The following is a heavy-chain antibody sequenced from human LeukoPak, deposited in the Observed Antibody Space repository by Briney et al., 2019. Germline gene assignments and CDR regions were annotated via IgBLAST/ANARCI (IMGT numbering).Heavy chain of an antibody. CDR3: ARDLRRPRFGEPTGY. CDR1: GYTFTSYD. D-gene: IGHD3-10*02. V-gene: IGHV1-2*02. CDR2: INPNSGGT. Sequence: ASVKVSCKASGYTFTSYDINWVRQATGQGLEWMGWINPNSGGTNYAQKFQGRVTMTRDTSISTAYMELSRLRSDDTAVYYCARDLRRPRFGEPTGYWGQGTLVTVSS. J-gene: IGHJ4*02.